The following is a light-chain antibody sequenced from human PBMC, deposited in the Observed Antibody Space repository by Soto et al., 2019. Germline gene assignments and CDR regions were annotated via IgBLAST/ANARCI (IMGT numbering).Light chain of an antibody. V-gene: IGLV2-23*02. CDR2: EVT. CDR3: CSHAGSLTWV. CDR1: SSDIGTYNL. Sequence: QPVLTQPASVSGSPGQSITISCTGTSSDIGTYNLVSWYQQHPGKAPKLMIYEVTKRPSGVSNRFSGSKSGNTASLTISGLQAEDEADYHCCSHAGSLTWVFGGGTKLTVL. J-gene: IGLJ3*02.